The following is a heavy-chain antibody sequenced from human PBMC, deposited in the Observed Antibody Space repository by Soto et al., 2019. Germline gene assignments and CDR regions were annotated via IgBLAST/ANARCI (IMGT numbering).Heavy chain of an antibody. Sequence: HLGGSLRLSCAASGFTFSSYAMSWFRQAPGKGLEWVSAISGSGGSTYYADSVKGRFTISRDNSKNTLYLQMNSLRAEDTAVYYCAKARIAVAGTFWAPVDYWGQGTLVTVSS. D-gene: IGHD6-19*01. J-gene: IGHJ4*02. V-gene: IGHV3-23*01. CDR1: GFTFSSYA. CDR3: AKARIAVAGTFWAPVDY. CDR2: ISGSGGST.